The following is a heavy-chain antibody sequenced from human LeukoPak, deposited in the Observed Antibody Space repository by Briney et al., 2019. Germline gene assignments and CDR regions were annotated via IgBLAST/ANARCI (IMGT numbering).Heavy chain of an antibody. D-gene: IGHD3-22*01. J-gene: IGHJ3*02. CDR1: GYSISSGYY. CDR2: IYHSGST. Sequence: SETLSLTCTVSGYSISSGYYWGWIRQPPGKGLEWIGSIYHSGSTYYNPSLKSRVTISVDTSKNQFSLKLSSVTAADTAVYYCARVAFYRGYYNDAFDIWGQGTMVTVSS. CDR3: ARVAFYRGYYNDAFDI. V-gene: IGHV4-38-2*02.